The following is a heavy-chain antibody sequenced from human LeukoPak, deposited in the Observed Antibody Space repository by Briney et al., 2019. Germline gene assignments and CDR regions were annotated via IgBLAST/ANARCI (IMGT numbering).Heavy chain of an antibody. CDR3: ARDRTLGYCSSTSCLDAFDI. D-gene: IGHD2-2*01. CDR1: GGSISSYY. V-gene: IGHV4-4*07. J-gene: IGHJ3*02. Sequence: SETLSLTCTVSGGSISSYYWSWIRQPAGKGLEWIGRIYTSGSTNYNPSLKSRVTMSVDTSKNQFSLKLSSVTAADTAVYYCARDRTLGYCSSTSCLDAFDIWGQGTMVTVSS. CDR2: IYTSGST.